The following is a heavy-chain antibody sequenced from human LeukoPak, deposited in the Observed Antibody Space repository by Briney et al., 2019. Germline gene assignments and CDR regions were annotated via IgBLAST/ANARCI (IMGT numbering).Heavy chain of an antibody. CDR2: ISWNSGSI. CDR1: GFTFDDYA. CDR3: AKADSSSWWGYYYYYMDV. Sequence: GGSLRLSCAASGFTFDDYAMHWLRQAPGKGLEGVSGISWNSGSIGYADSVKGRFTISRDNAKNSLYLQMNSLRAEDTALYYCAKADSSSWWGYYYYYMDVWGKGTTVTVSS. V-gene: IGHV3-9*01. J-gene: IGHJ6*03. D-gene: IGHD6-13*01.